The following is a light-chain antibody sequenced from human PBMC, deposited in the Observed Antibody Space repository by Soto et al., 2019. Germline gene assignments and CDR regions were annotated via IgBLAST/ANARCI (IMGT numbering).Light chain of an antibody. CDR3: QQYNNWPQT. V-gene: IGKV3-15*01. CDR2: GAS. J-gene: IGKJ1*01. CDR1: QIVSSN. Sequence: EIVMTQSPATLSVSPGERATLSCRASQIVSSNLAWYQQKPGQAPRLLIYGASTRATGIPARFSGSGSGTEFTLTISSLQSEDFAVYYCQQYNNWPQTFGQGTKVDIK.